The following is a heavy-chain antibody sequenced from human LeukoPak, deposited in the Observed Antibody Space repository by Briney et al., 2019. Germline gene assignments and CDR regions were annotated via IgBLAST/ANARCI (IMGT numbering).Heavy chain of an antibody. J-gene: IGHJ4*02. CDR1: GFTFNNYG. V-gene: IGHV3-30*03. CDR2: ISYDGRNK. D-gene: IGHD2-2*01. Sequence: GKSLRLSCAASGFTFNNYGMHWVRQAPGKGLEWVAVISYDGRNKHYPDSVKGRFTISRDISTDTLWLQMDSLRTEDTAVYYCAXGPXRGTAAAIDYWGQGTLVTVSS. CDR3: AXGPXRGTAAAIDY.